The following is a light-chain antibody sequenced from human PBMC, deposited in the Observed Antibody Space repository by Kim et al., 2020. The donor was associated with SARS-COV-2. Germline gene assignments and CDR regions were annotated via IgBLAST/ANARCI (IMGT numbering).Light chain of an antibody. Sequence: SPGERATPSCKASQTVLSNYSAWYQQKPGQAPRLLIWGTSTRATDIPDRFSGSGSGTDFTLTISRLEPEDSALYYCQQYGGSPMYTFGQGTKLEI. V-gene: IGKV3-20*01. CDR3: QQYGGSPMYT. J-gene: IGKJ2*01. CDR2: GTS. CDR1: QTVLSNY.